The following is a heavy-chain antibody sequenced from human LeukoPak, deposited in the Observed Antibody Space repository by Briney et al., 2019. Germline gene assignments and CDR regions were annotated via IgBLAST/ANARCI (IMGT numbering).Heavy chain of an antibody. CDR2: INHSGST. Sequence: SETLSLTCAVYGGSFSGYYWSWIRQPPGKGLEWIGEINHSGSTNYNPSLKSRVTISVDTSKNQFSLKLSSETAADTAVYYCAIRAAREFDPWGQGTLVTVSS. CDR3: AIRAAREFDP. J-gene: IGHJ5*02. CDR1: GGSFSGYY. D-gene: IGHD2-15*01. V-gene: IGHV4-34*01.